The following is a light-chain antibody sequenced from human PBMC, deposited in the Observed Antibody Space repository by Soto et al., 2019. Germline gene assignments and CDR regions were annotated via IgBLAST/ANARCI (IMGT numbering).Light chain of an antibody. CDR3: LLYMGGGIWV. V-gene: IGLV8-61*01. CDR2: STN. J-gene: IGLJ3*02. CDR1: SGSVSTSYF. Sequence: QAVVTQEPSFSVSPGGTVTLTCGLSSGSVSTSYFPSWYQQTPGQAPRTLIYSTNIRSSGVPDRFSGSILGNKAALTITGAQADDESDYYCLLYMGGGIWVFGGGTKLNVL.